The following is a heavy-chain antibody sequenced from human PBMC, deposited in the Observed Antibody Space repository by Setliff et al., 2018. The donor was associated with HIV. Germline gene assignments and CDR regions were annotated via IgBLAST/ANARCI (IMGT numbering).Heavy chain of an antibody. CDR2: ISGSAGST. CDR3: AKAARDYYDSSGYYIGIDY. Sequence: GGSLRLSCAASGFTFSSYAMSWVRQAPGKGLDWVSVISGSAGSTYYADSVKGRFTISRDNSKSTLYLQMNSLRAEDTAVYYCAKAARDYYDSSGYYIGIDYWGRGTLVTVSS. J-gene: IGHJ4*02. CDR1: GFTFSSYA. D-gene: IGHD3-22*01. V-gene: IGHV3-23*01.